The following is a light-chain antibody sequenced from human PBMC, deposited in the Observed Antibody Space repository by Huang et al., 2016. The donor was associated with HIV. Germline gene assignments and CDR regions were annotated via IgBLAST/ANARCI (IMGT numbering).Light chain of an antibody. Sequence: EIVMRQSPATRSASPGERATLSCTASQSVSNNLAWFQQKPGQAPRLLIYAASTRAAAIPDTVSGSGSGTEFTLTISSLQSEDFAVYYCQQYNNWPRTFGQGTKVEIK. V-gene: IGKV3-15*01. CDR2: AAS. CDR3: QQYNNWPRT. CDR1: QSVSNN. J-gene: IGKJ1*01.